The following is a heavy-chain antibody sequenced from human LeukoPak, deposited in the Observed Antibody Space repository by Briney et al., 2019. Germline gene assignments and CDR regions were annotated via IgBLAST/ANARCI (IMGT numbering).Heavy chain of an antibody. J-gene: IGHJ4*02. Sequence: PSETLSLTCAVSGGSISSGGYSWRWIRQPPGKGLEWIGYIYHSGSTYYNPSLKSRVTISVDRSKNQFSLKLSSVTAADTAVYYCARGYGDTIDYWGQRTLVTVSS. CDR1: GGSISSGGYS. D-gene: IGHD4-17*01. V-gene: IGHV4-30-2*01. CDR3: ARGYGDTIDY. CDR2: IYHSGST.